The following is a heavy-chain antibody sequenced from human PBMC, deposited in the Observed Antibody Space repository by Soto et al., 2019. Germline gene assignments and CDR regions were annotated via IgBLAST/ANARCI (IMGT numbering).Heavy chain of an antibody. J-gene: IGHJ4*02. V-gene: IGHV3-74*01. CDR2: INSDGSSI. Sequence: GGSLRLSCATSGFDFSNTWIHWVRQVPGQGLVWVSRINSDGSSIIYADSVKGRFTLSRDNAKNTVHLQMSSLRVEDTAVYYCAKDWYHTIESWGPGIPVTVYS. CDR3: AKDWYHTIES. CDR1: GFDFSNTW. D-gene: IGHD1-20*01.